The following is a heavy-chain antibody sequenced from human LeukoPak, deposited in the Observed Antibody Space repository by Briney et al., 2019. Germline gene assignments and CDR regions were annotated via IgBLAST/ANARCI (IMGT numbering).Heavy chain of an antibody. CDR3: ARDRVGSTPSPFDY. CDR2: INPSVGST. V-gene: IGHV1-46*01. Sequence: GASVKVSCKASGFTFSNYYIHWVRQAPGQGLEYMGIINPSVGSTNYAQKFQGRVTMTSDTSTSTVYMELNRLRSEDTALYYCARDRVGSTPSPFDYWGQGTLITVSS. J-gene: IGHJ4*02. D-gene: IGHD1-26*01. CDR1: GFTFSNYY.